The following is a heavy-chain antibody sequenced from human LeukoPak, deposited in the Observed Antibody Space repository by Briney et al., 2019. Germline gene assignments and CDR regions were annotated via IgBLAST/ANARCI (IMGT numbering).Heavy chain of an antibody. Sequence: SETLSLTCTVSGASINSGYYWSWIRQPPGKGLEWIGYIYYSGSTNYNPSHKSRVTISVDTSKNQFSLKLSSVTAADTAVYYCARHAWGKGHSSSFYYFDYWGQGTLVTVSS. V-gene: IGHV4-59*08. CDR2: IYYSGST. CDR3: ARHAWGKGHSSSFYYFDY. CDR1: GASINSGYY. J-gene: IGHJ4*02. D-gene: IGHD6-13*01.